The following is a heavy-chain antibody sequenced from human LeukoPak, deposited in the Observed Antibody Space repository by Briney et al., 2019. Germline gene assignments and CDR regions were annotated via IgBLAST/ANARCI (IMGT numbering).Heavy chain of an antibody. CDR3: ARSRYYYYGMDV. V-gene: IGHV4-34*01. J-gene: IGHJ6*02. CDR1: GGSFSGYY. CDR2: INHSGST. Sequence: SETLSLTCAVYGGSFSGYYWSWIRQPPGKGLEWIGEINHSGSTNYNPSLRSRVTISVDTSKNQFSLKLSSVTAADTAVYYCARSRYYYYGMDVWGQGTTVTVSS.